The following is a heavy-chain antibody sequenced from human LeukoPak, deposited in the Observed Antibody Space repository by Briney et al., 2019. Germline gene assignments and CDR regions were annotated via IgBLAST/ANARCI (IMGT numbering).Heavy chain of an antibody. Sequence: SVKVSCKASGGTFSSYAISWVRQAPGQGLEWMGGIIPIFGTANYAQKFQGRVTITTDESTSTAYMELSSLRSEDTAVYYCARVADYGWGSYRNPLAYWGQGTLVTVSS. CDR2: IIPIFGTA. J-gene: IGHJ4*02. D-gene: IGHD3-16*02. V-gene: IGHV1-69*05. CDR1: GGTFSSYA. CDR3: ARVADYGWGSYRNPLAY.